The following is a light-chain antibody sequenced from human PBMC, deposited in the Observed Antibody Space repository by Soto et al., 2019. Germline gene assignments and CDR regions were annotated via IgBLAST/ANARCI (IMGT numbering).Light chain of an antibody. CDR2: WAS. J-gene: IGKJ3*01. Sequence: DIVMTQSPDSLAVSLGVRATINCKSSQNVLYSSNNKNYLAWYQQKPGQPPKLLLYWASTRESGVPDRFSGSGSGTDFSLTISSLQAEDVAVYYCQQYYATPFTFGPGTKVDI. CDR1: QNVLYSSNNKNY. V-gene: IGKV4-1*01. CDR3: QQYYATPFT.